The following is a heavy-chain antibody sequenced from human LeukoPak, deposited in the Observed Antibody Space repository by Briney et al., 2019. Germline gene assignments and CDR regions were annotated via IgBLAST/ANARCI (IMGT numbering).Heavy chain of an antibody. V-gene: IGHV4-38-2*02. CDR1: GYSIASGHL. CDR2: IYHSGRT. Sequence: SETLSLTCTVSGYSIASGHLWGWIRQTPEKGLEWIATIYHSGRTYYNLSLRSRVTISMDTSRNQFSLKVTSVTAADTALYFCARGGPWELSHRDYFDYWGQGTLVTVSS. CDR3: ARGGPWELSHRDYFDY. D-gene: IGHD1-26*01. J-gene: IGHJ4*02.